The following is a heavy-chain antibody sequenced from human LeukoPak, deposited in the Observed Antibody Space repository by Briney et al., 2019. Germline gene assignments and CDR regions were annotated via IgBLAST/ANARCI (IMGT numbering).Heavy chain of an antibody. V-gene: IGHV1-8*01. CDR1: GYTFSSYD. D-gene: IGHD1-26*01. Sequence: GASVKVSCKASGYTFSSYDINWVRQATGQGLEWMGWMNPNSGKTGYAQKFQGRVAMSRSTSITTAYMELSSLRSEDTAVYYCATESYSGSYLYAFDIWGQGTMVTVSS. CDR3: ATESYSGSYLYAFDI. J-gene: IGHJ3*02. CDR2: MNPNSGKT.